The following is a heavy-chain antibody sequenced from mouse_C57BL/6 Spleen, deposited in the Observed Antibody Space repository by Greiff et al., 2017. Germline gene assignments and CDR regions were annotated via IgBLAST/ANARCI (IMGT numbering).Heavy chain of an antibody. Sequence: EVKLQESGAELVRPGASVKLSCTASGFNIKDDYMHWVKQRPEQGLEWIGWIDPENGDTEYASKFQGKATITADTSSNTAYLQLSSLTSEDTAVYYCTSYGPCAYWGQGTLVTVSA. CDR3: TSYGPCAY. CDR2: IDPENGDT. D-gene: IGHD1-1*02. V-gene: IGHV14-4*01. CDR1: GFNIKDDY. J-gene: IGHJ3*01.